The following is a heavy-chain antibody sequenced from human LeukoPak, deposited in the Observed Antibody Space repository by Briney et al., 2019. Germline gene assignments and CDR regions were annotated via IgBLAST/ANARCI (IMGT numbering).Heavy chain of an antibody. CDR2: IYSGGST. J-gene: IGHJ5*02. V-gene: IGHV3-53*01. CDR3: AKDPYCSSTSCHDNWFDP. D-gene: IGHD2-2*01. Sequence: GGSLRLSCAASGFTVSSNYMSWVRQAPGKGLEWVSVIYSGGSTYYADSVKGRFTISRHNSKNTLYLQMNSLRAEDTAVYYCAKDPYCSSTSCHDNWFDPWGQGTLVTVSS. CDR1: GFTVSSNY.